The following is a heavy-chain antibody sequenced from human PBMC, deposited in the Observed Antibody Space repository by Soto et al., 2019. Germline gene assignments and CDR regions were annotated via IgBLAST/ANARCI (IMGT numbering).Heavy chain of an antibody. CDR1: GYTFTSYG. V-gene: IGHV1-18*01. D-gene: IGHD6-19*01. CDR3: ARDRGRRTSNIAVAGYGMDV. J-gene: IGHJ6*02. Sequence: ASVKVSCKASGYTFTSYGISWVRQAPGQGLEWMGWISAYNGNTNYAQKLQGRVTITTDKSTSTAYMELSSLRSEDTAVYYCARDRGRRTSNIAVAGYGMDVWGQGTTVTVSS. CDR2: ISAYNGNT.